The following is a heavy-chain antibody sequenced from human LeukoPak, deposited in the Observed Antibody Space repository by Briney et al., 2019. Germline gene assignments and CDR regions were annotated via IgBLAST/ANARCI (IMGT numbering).Heavy chain of an antibody. Sequence: GASVKVSCKASGYTFNSSYMHWVRQAPGQGLEWMGIINPSDDSTNYAQKFQGRVTLTTETSTSTAYMELRSLRSDDTAVYYCARDGSGVWFDYWGQGTLVTVSS. V-gene: IGHV1-46*02. D-gene: IGHD3-10*01. J-gene: IGHJ4*02. CDR2: INPSDDST. CDR1: GYTFNSSY. CDR3: ARDGSGVWFDY.